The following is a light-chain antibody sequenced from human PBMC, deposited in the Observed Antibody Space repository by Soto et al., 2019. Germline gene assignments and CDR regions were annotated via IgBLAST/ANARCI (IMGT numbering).Light chain of an antibody. Sequence: SYELTQSPSVSVSPGQTASITCSGDKLGSKYACWYQQKPGQSPMLVIYQDDKRPSGIPERFSGSNSGNTATLTISRTQAMDEADYYCQAWDSTTGVFGTGTKLTVL. J-gene: IGLJ1*01. V-gene: IGLV3-1*01. CDR2: QDD. CDR1: KLGSKY. CDR3: QAWDSTTGV.